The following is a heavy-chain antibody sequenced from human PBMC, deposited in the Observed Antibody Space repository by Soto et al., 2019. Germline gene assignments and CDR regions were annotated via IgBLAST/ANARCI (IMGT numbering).Heavy chain of an antibody. CDR3: ARAEFGSSGWYTWFDP. CDR2: IYYSGST. V-gene: IGHV4-30-4*01. D-gene: IGHD6-19*01. Sequence: QVQLQESGPGLVKPSQTLSLTCTVSGGSISSGDYYWSWIRQPPGKGLEWIGYIYYSGSTYYNPSLKSRVTISVDTSKNQFSLKLSSVTAADTAVYYCARAEFGSSGWYTWFDPWGQGTLVTVSS. CDR1: GGSISSGDYY. J-gene: IGHJ5*02.